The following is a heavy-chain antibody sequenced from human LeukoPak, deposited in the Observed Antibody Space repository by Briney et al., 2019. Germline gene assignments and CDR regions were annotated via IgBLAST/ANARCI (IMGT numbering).Heavy chain of an antibody. CDR2: IIPILGIA. Sequence: SVKVSCKASGGTFSSYAISWVRQAPGQGLEWMGRIIPILGIANYAQKFQGRVTITADKSTSTAYMELSSLRSEDTAVYYCARDLESQLLFHYYGMDVWGQGTTVTVSS. CDR3: ARDLESQLLFHYYGMDV. V-gene: IGHV1-69*04. CDR1: GGTFSSYA. J-gene: IGHJ6*02. D-gene: IGHD2-2*01.